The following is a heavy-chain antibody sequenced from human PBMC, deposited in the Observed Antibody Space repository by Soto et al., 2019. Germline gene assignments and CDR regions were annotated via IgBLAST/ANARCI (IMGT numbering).Heavy chain of an antibody. CDR3: ARVGYCSSTSCFGYYYGMDV. CDR2: IYYSGST. D-gene: IGHD2-2*01. Sequence: SETLSLTCTVSGGSISSGDYYWSWIRQPPGKGLEWIGYIYYSGSTYYNPSLESRVTISVDTSKNQFSLKLSSVTAADTAVYYCARVGYCSSTSCFGYYYGMDVWGQGTTVTVSS. J-gene: IGHJ6*02. V-gene: IGHV4-30-4*01. CDR1: GGSISSGDYY.